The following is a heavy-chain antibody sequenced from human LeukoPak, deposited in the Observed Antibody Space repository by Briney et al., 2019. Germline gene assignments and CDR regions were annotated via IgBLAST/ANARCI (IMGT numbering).Heavy chain of an antibody. V-gene: IGHV3-23*01. CDR3: AKDQELYYYDSSGYSSFDY. Sequence: GGSLRLSCAASGFTFSSCAMNWVRQAPGKGLEWVSAISGSGGGTYYADSVKGRFTISRDNSKNTLYLQMNSLRAEDTAVYYCAKDQELYYYDSSGYSSFDYWGQGTLVTVSS. D-gene: IGHD3-22*01. CDR1: GFTFSSCA. CDR2: ISGSGGGT. J-gene: IGHJ4*02.